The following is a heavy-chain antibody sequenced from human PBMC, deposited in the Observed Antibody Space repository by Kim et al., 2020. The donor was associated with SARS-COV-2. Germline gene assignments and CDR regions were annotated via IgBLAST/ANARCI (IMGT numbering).Heavy chain of an antibody. V-gene: IGHV1-18*01. CDR1: GYTFTSYG. CDR3: ARGAWVATRGNWFDP. Sequence: ASVKVSCKASGYTFTSYGISWVRQAPGQGLEWMGWISAYNGNTNYAQKLQGRVTMTTDTSTSTAYMELRSLRSDDTAVYYCARGAWVATRGNWFDPWGQGTLVTVSS. J-gene: IGHJ5*02. CDR2: ISAYNGNT. D-gene: IGHD5-12*01.